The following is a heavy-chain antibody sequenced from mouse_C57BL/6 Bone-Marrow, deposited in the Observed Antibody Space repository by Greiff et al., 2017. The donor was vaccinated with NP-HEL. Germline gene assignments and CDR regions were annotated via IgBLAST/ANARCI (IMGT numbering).Heavy chain of an antibody. D-gene: IGHD2-2*01. CDR2: VYPGDGDT. CDR1: GYAFSSYW. J-gene: IGHJ2*01. V-gene: IGHV1-80*01. CDR3: ARGYDGGYFDY. Sequence: VQLQQSGAELVKPGASVKISCKASGYAFSSYWMNWVKQRPGKGLEWIGQVYPGDGDTNYNGKFKGKATLTADKSSSTAYMQLSSLTSEDSAVYVCARGYDGGYFDYWGQGTTLTVSS.